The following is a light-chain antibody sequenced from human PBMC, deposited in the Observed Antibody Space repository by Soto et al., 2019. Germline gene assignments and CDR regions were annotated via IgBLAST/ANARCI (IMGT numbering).Light chain of an antibody. CDR1: QSIPSW. CDR2: KAS. CDR3: HLYNTYWT. V-gene: IGKV1-5*03. Sequence: DIQMTQSPSTLSASVGDRVTITCRASQSIPSWLAWYQQKPGKAPKLLLYKASSLESGVPSRFSGSGSGTDFTLTISSLQPDDFATYYCHLYNTYWTFGQGTKVEIK. J-gene: IGKJ1*01.